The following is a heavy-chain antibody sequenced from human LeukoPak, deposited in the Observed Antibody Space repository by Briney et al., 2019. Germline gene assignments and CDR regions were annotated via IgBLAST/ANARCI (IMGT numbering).Heavy chain of an antibody. CDR2: IYYSGNT. Sequence: SETLSLTCTVSGGSISTYYWSWIRQPPGKGLEWIGNIYYSGNTNYRPSLKSRVSISVDTSKNQFSLKLSSVTAADTAVYYCARMGHHYDSNGYEFWGQGTLVTVSS. V-gene: IGHV4-59*08. D-gene: IGHD3-22*01. CDR1: GGSISTYY. CDR3: ARMGHHYDSNGYEF. J-gene: IGHJ4*02.